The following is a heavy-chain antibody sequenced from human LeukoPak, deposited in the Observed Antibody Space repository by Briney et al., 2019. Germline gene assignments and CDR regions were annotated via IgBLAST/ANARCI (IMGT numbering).Heavy chain of an antibody. CDR3: ARGGGIAGSSWVFDY. CDR1: GFPFSSYS. CDR2: ISGSGGRT. D-gene: IGHD6-6*01. Sequence: GGSLRLSCAASGFPFSSYSMNWVRQAPGKGLEWVSSISGSGGRTYYADSVKGRFTISRDNSKNTLYLQMNSLRAEDTAVYYCARGGGIAGSSWVFDYWGQRLRVTVSS. J-gene: IGHJ4*02. V-gene: IGHV3-23*01.